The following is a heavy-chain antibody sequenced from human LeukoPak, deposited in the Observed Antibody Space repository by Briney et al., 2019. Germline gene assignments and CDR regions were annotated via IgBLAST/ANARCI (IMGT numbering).Heavy chain of an antibody. Sequence: PGGSLRLSCAVSGFTFSSYAMSWVRQAPGKGLEWVSAISGSGGSTYYADSVKGRFTISRDNSKNTLYLQMNSLRAEDTAVYYCAKNIAPYYYDSSGYPFGVNYWGQGTLVTVSS. CDR3: AKNIAPYYYDSSGYPFGVNY. CDR1: GFTFSSYA. J-gene: IGHJ4*02. D-gene: IGHD3-22*01. CDR2: ISGSGGST. V-gene: IGHV3-23*01.